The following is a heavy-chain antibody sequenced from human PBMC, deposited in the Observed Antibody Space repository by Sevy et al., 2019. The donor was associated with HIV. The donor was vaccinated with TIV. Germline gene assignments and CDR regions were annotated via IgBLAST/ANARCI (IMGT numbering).Heavy chain of an antibody. CDR3: AKSYFGSGTSYGMDL. CDR2: IRQDGSEE. D-gene: IGHD3-10*01. V-gene: IGHV3-7*01. Sequence: GGSLRLSCAVSGFTFRNFWMSWVRQAPGKGLEWVANIRQDGSEEDYVDYVWGRFTICRDKAKNSPVMQLNSLRDDDTAIYYCAKSYFGSGTSYGMDLWGRGTTVTVSS. J-gene: IGHJ6*02. CDR1: GFTFRNFW.